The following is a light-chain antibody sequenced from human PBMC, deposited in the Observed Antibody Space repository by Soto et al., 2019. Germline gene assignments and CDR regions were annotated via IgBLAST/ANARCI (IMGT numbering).Light chain of an antibody. CDR3: QQYNNWPLT. V-gene: IGKV3D-15*01. CDR2: GVS. J-gene: IGKJ4*01. Sequence: ELVFTHTQGTLSLSPGERDTLSCRSSQSVPSTYLAWYQQRPGQAPRLLIYGVSTRAPGIPARFSGSGSGTEFTLTISSLQSEDFAVYYCQQYNNWPLTFGGGTKVDIK. CDR1: QSVPST.